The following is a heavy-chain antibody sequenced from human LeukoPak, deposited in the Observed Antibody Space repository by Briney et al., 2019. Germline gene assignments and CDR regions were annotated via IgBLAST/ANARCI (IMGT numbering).Heavy chain of an antibody. CDR1: GYTFTSYG. D-gene: IGHD1-26*01. V-gene: IGHV1-18*01. Sequence: ASVKVSCKASGYTFTSYGISWVRQTPGQGLEWMGWISAYNGHTNYAQKLQGRVTMTTDTSTSTAYMELRSLRSDDTAVYYCARGGRWELPRPYAFDVWGQGTMVTVSS. J-gene: IGHJ3*01. CDR2: ISAYNGHT. CDR3: ARGGRWELPRPYAFDV.